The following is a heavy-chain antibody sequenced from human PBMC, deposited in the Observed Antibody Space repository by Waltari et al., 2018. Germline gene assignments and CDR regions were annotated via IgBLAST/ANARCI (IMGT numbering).Heavy chain of an antibody. CDR3: ASDPGPKLGIRAFDY. Sequence: QVQLVQSGAEVKKPGSSVKVACKASGGTFSSYAISWVRQAPGQGLEWMGGVIPTFGTANYAHKFQGRVTITADESTSTAYMELSSLRSEDTAVYYCASDPGPKLGIRAFDYWGQGTLVTVSS. CDR2: VIPTFGTA. D-gene: IGHD6-13*01. V-gene: IGHV1-69*01. J-gene: IGHJ4*02. CDR1: GGTFSSYA.